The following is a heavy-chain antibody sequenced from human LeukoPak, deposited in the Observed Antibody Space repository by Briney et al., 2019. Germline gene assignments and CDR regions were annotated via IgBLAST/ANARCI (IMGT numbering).Heavy chain of an antibody. J-gene: IGHJ4*02. CDR3: ARSQYYDILTGFDY. CDR2: ISYDGSNK. D-gene: IGHD3-9*01. CDR1: RFTISSYA. Sequence: GGSLRLSCAASRFTISSYAIHWVRQAPGKGLEWVAVISYDGSNKYYADSVKGRFTISRDNSKNTLYLQMNSLRAEDTAVYYCARSQYYDILTGFDYWGQGTLVTVSS. V-gene: IGHV3-30-3*01.